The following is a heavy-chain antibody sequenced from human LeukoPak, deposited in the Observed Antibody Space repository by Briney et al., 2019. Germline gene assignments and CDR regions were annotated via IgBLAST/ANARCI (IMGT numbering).Heavy chain of an antibody. D-gene: IGHD5-24*01. V-gene: IGHV1-69*04. CDR1: GGTFSSYA. CDR3: AINLRDGGDYFDY. J-gene: IGHJ4*02. Sequence: GASVKDSCKASGGTFSSYAISWVRQAPGQGLEWMGRIIPIFGLANYAQKFQGRVTITADKSTSTAYMELSSLRSEDTAVYYCAINLRDGGDYFDYWGQGTLVTVSS. CDR2: IIPIFGLA.